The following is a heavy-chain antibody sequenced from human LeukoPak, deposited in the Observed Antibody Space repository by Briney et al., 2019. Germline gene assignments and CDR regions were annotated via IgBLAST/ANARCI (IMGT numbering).Heavy chain of an antibody. CDR1: GGSISSSSYY. Sequence: SETLSLTCTVSGGSISSSSYYWGWIRQPPGKGLEWIGGIYYSGSTYYNPSLKSRVTISVDTSKNQFSLKLSSVTAADTAVYYCARVNGDYVYYMDVWGKGTTVTVSS. D-gene: IGHD4-17*01. CDR2: IYYSGST. CDR3: ARVNGDYVYYMDV. J-gene: IGHJ6*03. V-gene: IGHV4-39*07.